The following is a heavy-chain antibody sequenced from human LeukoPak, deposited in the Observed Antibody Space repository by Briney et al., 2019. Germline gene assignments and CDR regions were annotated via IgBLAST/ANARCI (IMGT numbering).Heavy chain of an antibody. CDR3: ARGRGAVQVVPAAIGQRIFDY. J-gene: IGHJ4*02. V-gene: IGHV4-34*01. CDR1: GGSFSGYY. Sequence: SETLSLTCAVYGGSFSGYYWSWIRQPPGKGLEWIGEINHSGSTNYNPSLKSRVTISVDTSKNQFSLKLSSVTAADTAVYYCARGRGAVQVVPAAIGQRIFDYWGQGTLVTVSS. D-gene: IGHD2-2*02. CDR2: INHSGST.